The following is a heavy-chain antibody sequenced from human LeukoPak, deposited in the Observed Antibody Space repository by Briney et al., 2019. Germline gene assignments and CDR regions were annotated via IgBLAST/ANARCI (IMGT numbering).Heavy chain of an antibody. CDR2: IFGSGGSP. CDR3: GKTTVGYSSGQKPAWPVDY. D-gene: IGHD5-18*01. CDR1: GFTFGSHA. Sequence: GSLSLSCDASGFTFGSHAMYWVRQAPGKGLEWVAGIFGSGGSPHYADPVKGRFTISRGNSRNTVYLQINSLRAEDTAVYYCGKTTVGYSSGQKPAWPVDYWGQGTLVTVSS. V-gene: IGHV3-23*01. J-gene: IGHJ4*02.